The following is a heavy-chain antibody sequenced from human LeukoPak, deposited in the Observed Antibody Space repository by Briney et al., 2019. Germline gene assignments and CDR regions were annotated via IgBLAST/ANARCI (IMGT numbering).Heavy chain of an antibody. V-gene: IGHV3-9*01. Sequence: PGGSLRLSCAASGFTFDDYAMHWVRQAPGKGLEWVSGISWNSGSIGYADSVKGRFTISRDNAKNSLYLQMNSLRAVDTALYYCAKDSGRWSWNYWGQGTLVTVSS. D-gene: IGHD3-10*01. CDR3: AKDSGRWSWNY. CDR1: GFTFDDYA. J-gene: IGHJ4*02. CDR2: ISWNSGSI.